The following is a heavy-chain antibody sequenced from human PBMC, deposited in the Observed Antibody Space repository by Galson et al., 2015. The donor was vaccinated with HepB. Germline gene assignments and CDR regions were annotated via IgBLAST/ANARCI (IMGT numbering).Heavy chain of an antibody. CDR2: ISYDGSNK. D-gene: IGHD6-13*01. V-gene: IGHV3-30-3*01. CDR3: ARDPSSSSYAGYMDV. J-gene: IGHJ6*03. Sequence: SLRLSCAASGFTFSSYAMHWVRQAPGKGLEWVAVISYDGSNKYYADSVKGRFTISRDNSKNTLYLQMNSLRAEDTAAYYCARDPSSSSYAGYMDVWGKGTTVTVSS. CDR1: GFTFSSYA.